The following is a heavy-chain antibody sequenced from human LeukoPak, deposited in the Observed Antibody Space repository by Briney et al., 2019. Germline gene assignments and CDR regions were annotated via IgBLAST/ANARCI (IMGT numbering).Heavy chain of an antibody. J-gene: IGHJ5*02. CDR3: ARTSIYYDSSGYRS. CDR1: GGSISSSSYY. Sequence: SETLSLTCTVSGGSISSSSYYWGWIRQPPGKGLEWIGSIYYSGSTYYNPSLKSRVTISVDTSKNQFSLKLSSVTAADTAVYYCARTSIYYDSSGYRSWGRGTLVTVSS. D-gene: IGHD3-22*01. CDR2: IYYSGST. V-gene: IGHV4-39*01.